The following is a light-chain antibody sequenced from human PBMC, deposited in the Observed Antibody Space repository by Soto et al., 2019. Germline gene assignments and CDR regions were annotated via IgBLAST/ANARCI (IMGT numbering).Light chain of an antibody. CDR2: EVS. J-gene: IGLJ2*01. V-gene: IGLV2-14*01. CDR3: SSYTSSSTLV. Sequence: QSALTQPASVSGSPGQSITISCTGTSSDVGGYNYVSWYQHHPGKAPKLMIYEVSNRPSGGSNRFSGSKSGNTASLTISGRQAEDEADYYCSSYTSSSTLVFGGGTKLTVL. CDR1: SSDVGGYNY.